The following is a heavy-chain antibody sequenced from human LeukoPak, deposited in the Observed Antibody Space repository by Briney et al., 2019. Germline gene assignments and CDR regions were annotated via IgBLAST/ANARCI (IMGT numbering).Heavy chain of an antibody. Sequence: GGSLRLSCAASGFTLSSYWMHWVRQAPGKGLVWVSRINSDGSSTSYADSVKGRFTISRDNAKKSLYLQMNSLRAEDTAVYYCASSLTMVRGDYWGQGTLVTVSS. D-gene: IGHD3-10*01. CDR2: INSDGSST. CDR3: ASSLTMVRGDY. J-gene: IGHJ4*02. CDR1: GFTLSSYW. V-gene: IGHV3-74*01.